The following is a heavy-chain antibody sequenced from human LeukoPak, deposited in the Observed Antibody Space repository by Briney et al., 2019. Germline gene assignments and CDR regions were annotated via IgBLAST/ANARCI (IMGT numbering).Heavy chain of an antibody. CDR2: ISDEGHQK. Sequence: GRSLRLSRAAYGFTFSDYAMHWVRQGPGKGLEWVAVISDEGHQKYYGDSVKGRFTISRDNPKNTLYLQMNSLRDDDTAVYYCARVFLERLTSGYFDNWGQGTLVTVSP. D-gene: IGHD3-3*01. J-gene: IGHJ4*02. CDR3: ARVFLERLTSGYFDN. CDR1: GFTFSDYA. V-gene: IGHV3-30-3*01.